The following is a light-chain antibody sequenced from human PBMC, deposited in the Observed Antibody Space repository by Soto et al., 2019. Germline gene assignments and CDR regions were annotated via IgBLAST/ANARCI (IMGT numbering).Light chain of an antibody. CDR3: QQRQYWPPIT. J-gene: IGKJ5*01. V-gene: IGKV3-11*01. Sequence: EIVLTQSPATLSLSPGDRATLSCRASQSINRYLAWYQQKPGQAPRLLIYYASNRAAGIPARFSGSGSGTDFTLTISSLEPEDFAIYYCQQRQYWPPITFGQGTRLEIK. CDR2: YAS. CDR1: QSINRY.